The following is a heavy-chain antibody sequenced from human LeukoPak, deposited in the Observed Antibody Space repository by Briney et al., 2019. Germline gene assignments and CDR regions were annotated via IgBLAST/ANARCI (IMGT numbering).Heavy chain of an antibody. CDR1: GGSFSGYY. CDR3: ARGEAAAGPMDYMDV. CDR2: VNHSGST. J-gene: IGHJ6*03. V-gene: IGHV4-34*01. D-gene: IGHD6-13*01. Sequence: PSETLSLTCAVYGGSFSGYYWSWIRQPPGKGLEWIGEVNHSGSTNYNPSLKSRVTMSVDTSKNQFSLKLSSVTAADTAVYYCARGEAAAGPMDYMDVWDTGATVTASS.